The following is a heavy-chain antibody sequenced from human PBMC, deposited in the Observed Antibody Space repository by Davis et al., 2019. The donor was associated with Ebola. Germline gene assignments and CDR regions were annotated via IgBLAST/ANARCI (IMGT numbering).Heavy chain of an antibody. CDR3: ARQIGWGSGWYSGNNWFDP. D-gene: IGHD6-19*01. CDR1: GGSISSSNW. Sequence: MPGGSLRLSCAVSGGSISSSNWWSWVRQPPGKGLAWIGEIYHSGSTNYNPSLKSRVTISVDTSKNQFSLKLSPVTAADTAVYYCARQIGWGSGWYSGNNWFDPWGQGTLVTVSS. J-gene: IGHJ5*02. V-gene: IGHV4-4*02. CDR2: IYHSGST.